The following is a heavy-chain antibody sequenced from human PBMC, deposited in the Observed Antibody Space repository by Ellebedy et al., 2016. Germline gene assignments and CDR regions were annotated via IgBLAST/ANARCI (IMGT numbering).Heavy chain of an antibody. CDR3: ARAWIQLWLRGRVGWFDP. CDR1: GGSFSGYY. CDR2: INNSGST. Sequence: SETLSLTXAVYGGSFSGYYWSWIRQPPGKGLEWIGEINNSGSTNYNPSLKSRVTISVDTSKNQFSLKLSSVTAADTAVYYCARAWIQLWLRGRVGWFDPWGQGTLVTVSS. D-gene: IGHD5-18*01. V-gene: IGHV4-34*01. J-gene: IGHJ5*02.